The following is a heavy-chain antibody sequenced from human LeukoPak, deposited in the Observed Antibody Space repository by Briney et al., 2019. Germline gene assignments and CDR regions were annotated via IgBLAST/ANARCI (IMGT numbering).Heavy chain of an antibody. CDR3: GKGPYVDIVATIDASSLAY. V-gene: IGHV3-23*01. J-gene: IGHJ4*02. D-gene: IGHD5-12*01. CDR2: IFGSGGSA. CDR1: GCTFSSYS. Sequence: AGSLTLSCTASGCTFSSYSMYWVRQAPGKGLEWVSGIFGSGGSAHYADSVKCRFTISRDNTQNTVYLRMNSLRAEDPAVYYCGKGPYVDIVATIDASSLAYWGQGTLVTVSS.